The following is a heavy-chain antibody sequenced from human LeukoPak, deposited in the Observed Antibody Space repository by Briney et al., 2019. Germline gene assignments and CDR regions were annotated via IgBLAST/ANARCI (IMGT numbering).Heavy chain of an antibody. CDR2: INQDGSDR. CDR1: RFTFSSYW. V-gene: IGHV3-7*01. J-gene: IGHJ4*02. Sequence: QPGGSLRLSCVASRFTFSSYWMTWVRQAPGKGLEWVANINQDGSDRYYVDSVKGRFTISRDNAKNSLYLQMNSLRAEDTAVYYCAAPRYVTIFGVIAQFDYWGQGTLVTVSS. CDR3: AAPRYVTIFGVIAQFDY. D-gene: IGHD3-3*01.